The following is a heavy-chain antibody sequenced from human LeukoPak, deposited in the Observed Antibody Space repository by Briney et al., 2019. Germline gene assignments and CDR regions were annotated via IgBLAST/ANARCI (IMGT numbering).Heavy chain of an antibody. CDR3: ARDLNSGFVYYYGMDV. Sequence: PGGSLRLSCAASGFTFSSYSMNRVCQAPGKGLEWVSSISSSSSYIYYADSVKGRFTISRDNAKNSLYLQMNSLRAEDTAVYYCARDLNSGFVYYYGMDVWGQGTTVTVSS. CDR2: ISSSSSYI. CDR1: GFTFSSYS. D-gene: IGHD6-19*01. J-gene: IGHJ6*02. V-gene: IGHV3-21*01.